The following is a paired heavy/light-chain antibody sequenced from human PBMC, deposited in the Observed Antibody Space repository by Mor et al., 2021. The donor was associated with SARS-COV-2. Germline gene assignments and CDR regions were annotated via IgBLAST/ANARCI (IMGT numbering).Light chain of an antibody. CDR1: NSDVGDFEY. CDR3: CSFIDTYSRV. V-gene: IGLV2-11*01. Sequence: QSVLTQPRSVSGSPGQSVTIACTGPNSDVGDFEYVLWYQQKEGKVPKLLIFDVNKRPPGVPDRFAGSKSGNRASLIISDLQTEDEANYFCCSFIDTYSRVFGGGTKLTVL. J-gene: IGLJ3*02. CDR2: DVN.
Heavy chain of an antibody. CDR1: GFPFETFA. V-gene: IGHV3-23*01. CDR2: ISGTGHTT. J-gene: IGHJ6*02. D-gene: IGHD3-10*02. Sequence: EVQLLESGGGFVPPGGSLRLSCATSGFPFETFAMNWVRQAPGKGLEWVSAISGTGHTTNYADSVKGRFTISRDNSDNTLFLHLSNLRPEDTAVYYCTKPPVRGVAYYYLNLDVWGQGTTVTVS. CDR3: TKPPVRGVAYYYLNLDV.